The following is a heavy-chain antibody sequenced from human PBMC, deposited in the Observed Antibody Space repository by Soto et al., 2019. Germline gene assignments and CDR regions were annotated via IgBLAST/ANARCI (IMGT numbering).Heavy chain of an antibody. Sequence: QVQLVQSGAEVKKPGASVKVSCKASGYTFTSYYMHWVRQAPGQGLEWMGIINPSGGSTSYAQKFQGRVTMTRDTSTSTVYMELSSLRSEDTAVYYCARDRLRDPYYIGIRGSFFDYWGQGTLVTVSS. CDR2: INPSGGST. CDR3: ARDRLRDPYYIGIRGSFFDY. CDR1: GYTFTSYY. D-gene: IGHD3-16*01. V-gene: IGHV1-46*01. J-gene: IGHJ4*02.